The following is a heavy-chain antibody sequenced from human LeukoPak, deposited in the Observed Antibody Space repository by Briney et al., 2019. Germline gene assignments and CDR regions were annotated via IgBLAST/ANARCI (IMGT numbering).Heavy chain of an antibody. Sequence: SVKFSCKASGGTFSSYAISWVRQAPGQGLEWMGGIIPIFGTANYAQKFQGRVTITADETTSTAYQELSSLRSEDTAVYYCARDLWAHYYDSSGYYIAFDIWGQGTMVTVSS. J-gene: IGHJ3*02. D-gene: IGHD3-22*01. V-gene: IGHV1-69*01. CDR1: GGTFSSYA. CDR3: ARDLWAHYYDSSGYYIAFDI. CDR2: IIPIFGTA.